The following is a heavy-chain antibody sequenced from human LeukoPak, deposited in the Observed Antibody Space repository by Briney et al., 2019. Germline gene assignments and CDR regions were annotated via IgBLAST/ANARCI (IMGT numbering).Heavy chain of an antibody. CDR3: ARGPPDYEYVWGSYRLGTGKGYYFDY. CDR1: GGSFSGYY. J-gene: IGHJ4*02. D-gene: IGHD3-16*02. Sequence: SETLSLTCAVCGGSFSGYYWSWIRQPPGKGLEWIGEINHSGSTNYNPSLKSRVTISVDTSKNQFSLKLSSVTAADTAVYYCARGPPDYEYVWGSYRLGTGKGYYFDYWGQGTLVTVSS. CDR2: INHSGST. V-gene: IGHV4-34*01.